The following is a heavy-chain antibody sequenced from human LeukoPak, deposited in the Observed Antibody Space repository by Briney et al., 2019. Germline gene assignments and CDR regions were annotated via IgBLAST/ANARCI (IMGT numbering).Heavy chain of an antibody. J-gene: IGHJ4*02. Sequence: SETLSLTCAVYGGSFSGYYWSWIRQPPGKGLEWIGEINHSGSTNYNPSLKSRVTISVDTSKNQFSLKLSPVTAADTAVYYCARGQRGGSYYFRYWGQGTLVTVSS. CDR3: ARGQRGGSYYFRY. CDR2: INHSGST. V-gene: IGHV4-34*01. D-gene: IGHD1-26*01. CDR1: GGSFSGYY.